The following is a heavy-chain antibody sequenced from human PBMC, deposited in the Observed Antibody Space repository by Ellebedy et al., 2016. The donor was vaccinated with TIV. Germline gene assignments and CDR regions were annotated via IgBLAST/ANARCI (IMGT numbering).Heavy chain of an antibody. V-gene: IGHV3-7*01. Sequence: GESLKISXAASGFTFGNYWMSWVRQAPGKGLELVANIKQDGSEKYYVDSVEGRFTISRDNAKNSLYLQMNSLRAADTAVYYCARDDITGTYFDFWGQGTLVTVSS. CDR2: IKQDGSEK. CDR3: ARDDITGTYFDF. CDR1: GFTFGNYW. J-gene: IGHJ4*02. D-gene: IGHD1-7*01.